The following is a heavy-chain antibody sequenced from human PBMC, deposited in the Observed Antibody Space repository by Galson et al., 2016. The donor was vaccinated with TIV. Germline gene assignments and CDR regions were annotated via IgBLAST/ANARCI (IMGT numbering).Heavy chain of an antibody. J-gene: IGHJ4*02. D-gene: IGHD3-3*01. CDR1: GDSVPSDSAA. Sequence: CAISGDSVPSDSAAWNWIRQSPSRGLEWLGRTYYRSKWYNDYAVAVKSRITITPDTSKNQFSLQLTSVTPEDTAVYYCARATPSVFGVVMTLDYWGQGTLVTVSS. CDR3: ARATPSVFGVVMTLDY. CDR2: TYYRSKWYN. V-gene: IGHV6-1*01.